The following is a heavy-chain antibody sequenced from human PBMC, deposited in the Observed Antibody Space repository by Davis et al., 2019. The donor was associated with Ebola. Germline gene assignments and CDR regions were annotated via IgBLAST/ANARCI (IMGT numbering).Heavy chain of an antibody. CDR2: TSGSGGST. Sequence: PGGSLRLSCAASGFTFSNAWMSWVRQAPGKGLEWVSATSGSGGSTYYADSVKGRFTISRDNSKNTLYLQMNSLRAEDTAVYYCAKQGGYCGGDCSDYYYYGMDVWGQGTTVTVSS. CDR3: AKQGGYCGGDCSDYYYYGMDV. CDR1: GFTFSNAW. V-gene: IGHV3-23*01. D-gene: IGHD2-21*01. J-gene: IGHJ6*02.